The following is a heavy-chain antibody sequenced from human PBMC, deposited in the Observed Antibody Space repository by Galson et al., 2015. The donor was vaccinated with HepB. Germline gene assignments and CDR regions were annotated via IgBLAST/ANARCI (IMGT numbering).Heavy chain of an antibody. Sequence: SVKVSCKASGYTFTSYAMNWVRQAPGQGLEWMGWINTNTGNPTYAQGFTGRFVFSLDTSVSTAYLQISSLKAEDTAVYYCARHHYIAAAPLGYFDYWGQGTLVTVSS. CDR3: ARHHYIAAAPLGYFDY. V-gene: IGHV7-4-1*02. D-gene: IGHD6-13*01. CDR1: GYTFTSYA. CDR2: INTNTGNP. J-gene: IGHJ4*02.